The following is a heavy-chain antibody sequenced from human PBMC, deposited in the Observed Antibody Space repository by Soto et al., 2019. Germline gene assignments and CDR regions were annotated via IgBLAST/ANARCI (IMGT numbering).Heavy chain of an antibody. Sequence: GGALRLSCAASGFTFSSYTMSWVRQAPGKGLEWVSAISGSGGSTYYADSVKGRFTISRDNSKNTLYLQMNSLRAEDTAVYYCAKDRRGYDDYWGQGTLVTVSS. V-gene: IGHV3-23*01. CDR2: ISGSGGST. CDR1: GFTFSSYT. J-gene: IGHJ4*02. CDR3: AKDRRGYDDY. D-gene: IGHD5-12*01.